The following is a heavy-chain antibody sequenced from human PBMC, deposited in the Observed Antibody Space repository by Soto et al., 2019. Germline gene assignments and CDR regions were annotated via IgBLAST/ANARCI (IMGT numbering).Heavy chain of an antibody. CDR1: GFTFSSYS. CDR3: AREGVYYYDSIGYQGDY. J-gene: IGHJ4*02. CDR2: ISSSSSTI. Sequence: GGSLRLSCAASGFTFSSYSMNWVRQAPGKGLEWVSYISSSSSTIYYADSVKGRFTISRDNARNSLYLQMNSLRDEDTAVYYCAREGVYYYDSIGYQGDYWGQGTLVTVYS. D-gene: IGHD3-22*01. V-gene: IGHV3-48*02.